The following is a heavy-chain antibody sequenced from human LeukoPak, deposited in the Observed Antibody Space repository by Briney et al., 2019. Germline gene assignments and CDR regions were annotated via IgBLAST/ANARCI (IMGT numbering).Heavy chain of an antibody. Sequence: GGSLRLSCAASGFTLSTYWMNWVRQAPGKGLEWVATIKQDGSEKYYVDSVKGRFTISRDNAKNSLYLQMNSLRAEDTAVYYCARDRNTDFWSGYYTNYCDYWGQGTLVPVSS. CDR3: ARDRNTDFWSGYYTNYCDY. J-gene: IGHJ4*02. CDR2: IKQDGSEK. D-gene: IGHD3-3*01. V-gene: IGHV3-7*01. CDR1: GFTLSTYW.